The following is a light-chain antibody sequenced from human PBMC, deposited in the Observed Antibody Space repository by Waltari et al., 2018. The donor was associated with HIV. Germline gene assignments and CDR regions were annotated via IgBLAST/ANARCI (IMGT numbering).Light chain of an antibody. CDR1: DSVFGFYNF. J-gene: IGLJ2*01. CDR2: EVD. CDR3: ASYTADDTIL. V-gene: IGLV2-14*01. Sequence: SDLTQPASVSGFLGQSITISCTGADSVFGFYNFISWYQKQPGKVPKLLLFEVDTRASGVHCRFSGSKSGNTASLTISGLQVEDEGLYHCASYTADDTILFGGGTTVTV.